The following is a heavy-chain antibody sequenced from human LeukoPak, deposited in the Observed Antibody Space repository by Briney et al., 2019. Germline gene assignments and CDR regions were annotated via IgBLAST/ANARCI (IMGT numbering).Heavy chain of an antibody. V-gene: IGHV5-51*01. CDR1: GYRLDTYW. Sequence: GASLKISCKGFGYRLDTYWIGWVRQMPGKGLERMGIIYPGDSATRYSPSFQGQVTISADKSISTAYLQWSSLKASDTAMYYCARLHSLHYFDFWGQGTLVTVSS. CDR3: ARLHSLHYFDF. D-gene: IGHD6-13*01. CDR2: IYPGDSAT. J-gene: IGHJ4*02.